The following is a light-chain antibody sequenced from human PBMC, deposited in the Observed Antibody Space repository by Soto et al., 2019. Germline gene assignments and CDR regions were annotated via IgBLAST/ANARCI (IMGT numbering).Light chain of an antibody. CDR2: DVG. CDR1: SSDVGGYNY. Sequence: QSALTQPRSVSGSPGQSVTISCTGTSSDVGGYNYVSWYQHHPGKAPKLMIYDVGKRPSGVPDRFSGSKSGATASLTISGLQAEDEADYYCCSYAGTHTVVFGGGTQLTVL. CDR3: CSYAGTHTVV. V-gene: IGLV2-11*01. J-gene: IGLJ3*02.